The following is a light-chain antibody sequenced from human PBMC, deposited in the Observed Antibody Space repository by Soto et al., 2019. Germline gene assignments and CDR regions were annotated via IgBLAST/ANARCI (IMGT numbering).Light chain of an antibody. CDR3: QSYDSSLSAYV. CDR2: GNS. CDR1: SSNIGAGYD. J-gene: IGLJ1*01. V-gene: IGLV1-40*01. Sequence: QSALAQPPSVSGAPGPTVTISCTGSSSNIGAGYDLHWYQQLPGTAPKLLLYGNSNRPSGVPDRFSGSKSGTSASLAITGLQAEDEADYYCQSYDSSLSAYVFGTGTKVTVL.